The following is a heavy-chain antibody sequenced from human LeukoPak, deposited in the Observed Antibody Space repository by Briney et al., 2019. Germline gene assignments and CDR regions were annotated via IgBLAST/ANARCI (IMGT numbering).Heavy chain of an antibody. D-gene: IGHD3-10*01. Sequence: SETLSLTCTVSGGSISSYYWSWIRQPPGKGLEWIGYIYYSGSTNYNPSLKSRVTISVDTSKNQFSLKLSSVTAADTAVYYCARGWHGAPEYFQHWGQGTLVTVSS. J-gene: IGHJ1*01. CDR1: GGSISSYY. CDR3: ARGWHGAPEYFQH. CDR2: IYYSGST. V-gene: IGHV4-59*01.